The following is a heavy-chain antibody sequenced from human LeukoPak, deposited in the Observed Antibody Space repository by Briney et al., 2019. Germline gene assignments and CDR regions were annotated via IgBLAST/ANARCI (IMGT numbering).Heavy chain of an antibody. J-gene: IGHJ4*02. CDR3: ARVLLWFGELYDY. CDR2: IYYSGST. Sequence: PSETLSLTCTVSGGSISSYYWSWIRQPPGKGLEWIGYIYYSGSTDYNPSLKSRVTISVDTSKNQFSLKLSSVTAADTAVYYCARVLLWFGELYDYWGQGTLVTVSS. D-gene: IGHD3-10*01. CDR1: GGSISSYY. V-gene: IGHV4-59*12.